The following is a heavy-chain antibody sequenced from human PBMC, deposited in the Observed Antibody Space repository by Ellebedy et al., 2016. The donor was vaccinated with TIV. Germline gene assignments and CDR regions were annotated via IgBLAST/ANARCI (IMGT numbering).Heavy chain of an antibody. CDR2: IRWNSGSI. D-gene: IGHD5-18*01. Sequence: GGSLRLSCAASGFTFSSYWMSWVRQAPGKGLEWVSGIRWNSGSIGYADSVKGRFTISRDNAENSLYLQMNSLRAEDTAVYYCAKDPLRRRYTAMDFDYWGQGTLVTVSS. CDR1: GFTFSSYW. J-gene: IGHJ4*02. CDR3: AKDPLRRRYTAMDFDY. V-gene: IGHV3-9*01.